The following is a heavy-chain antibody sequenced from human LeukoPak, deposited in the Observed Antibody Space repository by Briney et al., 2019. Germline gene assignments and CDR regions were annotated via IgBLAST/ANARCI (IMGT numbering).Heavy chain of an antibody. D-gene: IGHD3-3*01. Sequence: SETPSLTCTVSGGSISSYYWSWIRQPPGKGLEWIGYIYYSGSTNYNPSLKSRVTISVDTSKNQFSLKLSSVTAADTAVYYCARDETHYDFWSGYYHYFDYWGQGTLVTVSS. V-gene: IGHV4-59*01. CDR1: GGSISSYY. J-gene: IGHJ4*02. CDR2: IYYSGST. CDR3: ARDETHYDFWSGYYHYFDY.